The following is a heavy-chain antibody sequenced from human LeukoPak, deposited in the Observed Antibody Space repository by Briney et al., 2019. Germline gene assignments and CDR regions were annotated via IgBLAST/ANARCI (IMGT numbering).Heavy chain of an antibody. J-gene: IGHJ4*02. D-gene: IGHD5-12*01. CDR3: ARVRSGYYLDY. V-gene: IGHV3-48*02. CDR1: GFTFSSYS. CDR2: ISSSTATI. Sequence: GGSLRLSCAGSGFTFSSYSMNWVRQAPGKGPEWVSYISSSTATISYADSVKGRFTISRDNAKNSLYLQMNSLRDDDTAVYYCARVRSGYYLDYCGQGTLVTVSS.